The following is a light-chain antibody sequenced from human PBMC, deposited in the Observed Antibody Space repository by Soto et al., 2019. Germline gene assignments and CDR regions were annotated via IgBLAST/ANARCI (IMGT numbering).Light chain of an antibody. CDR1: QSVNSSY. V-gene: IGKV3-20*01. CDR2: GAS. CDR3: QQYGNSPQT. Sequence: EIVFTQSPGTLSFSPGERVTLSCRASQSVNSSYLAWYQHKPGQAPRLLIYGASTRATGIPDRFSGSGSGTDFTLTIARLEPGDFAVYYCQQYGNSPQTFGQGTKV. J-gene: IGKJ1*01.